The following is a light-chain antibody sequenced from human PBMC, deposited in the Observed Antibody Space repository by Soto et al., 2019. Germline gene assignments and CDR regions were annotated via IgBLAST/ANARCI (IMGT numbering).Light chain of an antibody. CDR2: GDN. CDR1: RSNIGSNT. CDR3: ATWDDSLNGYV. V-gene: IGLV1-44*01. Sequence: QSVLTQPPSASETPGQRVTISCSGSRSNIGSNTVNWYQQLPGTAPKLLIYGDNQRPSGVPDRFSGSKSGTSASLAISGLQSEDEADYYCATWDDSLNGYVFGTGTQLTVL. J-gene: IGLJ1*01.